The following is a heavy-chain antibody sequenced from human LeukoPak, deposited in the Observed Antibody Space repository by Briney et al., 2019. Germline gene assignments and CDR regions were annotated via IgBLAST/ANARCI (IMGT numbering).Heavy chain of an antibody. J-gene: IGHJ4*02. CDR3: ARTRIEYSSSRYFGY. D-gene: IGHD6-6*01. CDR1: GGSFSGYY. V-gene: IGHV4-34*01. Sequence: SETLSLTCAVCGGSFSGYYWSWIRQPPGKGLEWIGEINHSGSTNYNPSLKSRVTISVDTSKNQFSLKLSSVTAADTAVYYCARTRIEYSSSRYFGYWGQGTLGTVS. CDR2: INHSGST.